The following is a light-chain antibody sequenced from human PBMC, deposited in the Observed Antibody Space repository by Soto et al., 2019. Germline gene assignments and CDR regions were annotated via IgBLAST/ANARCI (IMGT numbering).Light chain of an antibody. CDR2: GAS. Sequence: EIVMTQAPATLSVSPGESSTLSFRASQSVSNNLTWYQQKPGQPPRLLIYGASTRATGVPGRFSGSGSGTEFTLTISSLQSEDFAVYYCQQYNEWWTFGQGSKVDIK. CDR3: QQYNEWWT. V-gene: IGKV3-15*01. CDR1: QSVSNN. J-gene: IGKJ1*01.